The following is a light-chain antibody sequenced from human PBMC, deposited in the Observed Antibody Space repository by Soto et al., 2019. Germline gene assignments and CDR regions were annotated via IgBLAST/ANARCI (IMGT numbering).Light chain of an antibody. CDR3: QQYGSLPWM. Sequence: EIVLTQSPGTLSLSPGERATLSCRASQTVSNSYIAWYQQKPGQAPRLLIYGASSRATGIPDRFSGSGSGTDFTLPSSRLEPEDFAVYFCQQYGSLPWMFGQGTRVEIK. J-gene: IGKJ1*01. CDR1: QTVSNSY. CDR2: GAS. V-gene: IGKV3-20*01.